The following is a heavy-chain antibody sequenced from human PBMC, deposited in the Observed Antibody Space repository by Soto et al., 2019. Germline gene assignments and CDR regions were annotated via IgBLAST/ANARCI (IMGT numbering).Heavy chain of an antibody. CDR1: GFSFSTYA. D-gene: IGHD3-3*01. J-gene: IGHJ5*02. V-gene: IGHV3-30*03. CDR3: AIGGDLWNGYYTGTNEGFWFDP. CDR2: MSYDGKKQ. Sequence: QVQLVESGGGVVQPGRSLRLSCAASGFSFSTYAIHWVRQAPGKGLEWVAVMSYDGKKQYYGDSVKGRFTISRDNSKNMLYLQMNSLRIEDTALSYCAIGGDLWNGYYTGTNEGFWFDPWGQGTLVTVSS.